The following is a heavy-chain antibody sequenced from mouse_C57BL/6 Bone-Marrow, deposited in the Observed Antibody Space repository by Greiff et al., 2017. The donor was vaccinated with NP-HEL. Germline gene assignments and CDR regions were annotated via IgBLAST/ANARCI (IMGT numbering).Heavy chain of an antibody. J-gene: IGHJ4*01. CDR3: AREGYDVRYAMDY. CDR2: ISDGGSYT. V-gene: IGHV5-4*01. Sequence: DVKLVESGGGLVKPGGSLKLSCAASGFTFSSYAMSWVRQTPEKRLEWVATISDGGSYTYYPDNVKGRFTISRDNAKNNLYLQMSHLKSEDTAMYYCAREGYDVRYAMDYWGQGTSVTVSS. D-gene: IGHD2-14*01. CDR1: GFTFSSYA.